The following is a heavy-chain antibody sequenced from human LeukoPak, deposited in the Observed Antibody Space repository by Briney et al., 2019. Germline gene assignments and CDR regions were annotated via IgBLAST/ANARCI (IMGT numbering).Heavy chain of an antibody. Sequence: PSETLSLTCTVSGGSISSYSWSGIRQPPGKGLEWIRYIYYTGSSNYNPSLKSRVSISLDTSKNHFSLRLSSVTAADTAVYYCARRAYSYGHYYYFDFWGQGTLVTVSS. CDR2: IYYTGSS. D-gene: IGHD5-18*01. J-gene: IGHJ4*02. CDR1: GGSISSYS. V-gene: IGHV4-59*01. CDR3: ARRAYSYGHYYYFDF.